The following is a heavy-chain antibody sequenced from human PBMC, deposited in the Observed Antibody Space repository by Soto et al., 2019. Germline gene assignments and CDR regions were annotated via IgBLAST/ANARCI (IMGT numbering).Heavy chain of an antibody. D-gene: IGHD1-26*01. CDR3: ARAIVGPTTTGWLDP. CDR2: IIPIFGTA. CDR1: GGTFSRYA. Sequence: SVKVSCKASGGTFSRYAISWVRQAPGQGLEWMGGIIPIFGTANYAQKFQGRVTITADESTSTAYMELSSPRFEDTAVYYCARAIVGPTTTGWLDPWGQGTLVTVSS. J-gene: IGHJ5*02. V-gene: IGHV1-69*13.